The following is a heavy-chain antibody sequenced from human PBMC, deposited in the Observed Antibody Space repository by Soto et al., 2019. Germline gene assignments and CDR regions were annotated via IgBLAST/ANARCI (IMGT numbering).Heavy chain of an antibody. CDR1: GGTFTSYS. V-gene: IGHV1-69*01. D-gene: IGHD1-1*01. J-gene: IGHJ6*02. Sequence: QVQLVQSGAEVKKPGSAVKVSCKASGGTFTSYSINWVRQAPGQGLEWMGGIKGIIPMFRTPNYSQRFQGRVTITADESTSTAYMELSSLRSEDTAVYYCARGGVLRTGFGMDVWGQGTTFTVSS. CDR2: IIPMFRTP. CDR3: ARGGVLRTGFGMDV.